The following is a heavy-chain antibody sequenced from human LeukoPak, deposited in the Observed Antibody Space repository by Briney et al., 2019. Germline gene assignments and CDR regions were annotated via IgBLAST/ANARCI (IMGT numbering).Heavy chain of an antibody. Sequence: PSETLSLTCSVSDGSINSYYWNWIRRPPGQGLEWIGYIYYNGNTNYSPSLKSRVTMSVDTSKNLFSLKVSSVTAADTAVYYCARGRSNYYGMDVWGQGTTVTVSS. CDR1: DGSINSYY. D-gene: IGHD1-26*01. J-gene: IGHJ6*02. CDR3: ARGRSNYYGMDV. CDR2: IYYNGNT. V-gene: IGHV4-59*01.